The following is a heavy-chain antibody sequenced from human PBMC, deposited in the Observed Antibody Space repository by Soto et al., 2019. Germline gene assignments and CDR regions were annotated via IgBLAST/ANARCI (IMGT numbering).Heavy chain of an antibody. D-gene: IGHD3-9*01. CDR2: IKQDGSEK. Sequence: GSLRLSCAASGFTFSSYWMSWVRQAPGKGLEWVANIKQDGSEKYYVDSVKGRFTISRDNAKNSLYLQMNSLRAEDTAVYYCARAPPALRYFDWLPRTYYYYYGMDVWGQGTTVTVSS. V-gene: IGHV3-7*01. J-gene: IGHJ6*02. CDR1: GFTFSSYW. CDR3: ARAPPALRYFDWLPRTYYYYYGMDV.